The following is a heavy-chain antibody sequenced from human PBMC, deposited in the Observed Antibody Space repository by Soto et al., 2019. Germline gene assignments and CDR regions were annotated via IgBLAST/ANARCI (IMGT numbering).Heavy chain of an antibody. CDR3: AVHLGQNYYTMDV. Sequence: GGSLRLSCAASGFTFNNFVMSWVRHIPGKGLDWVSGITGSGGRAYYADSVKGRFTISRDNSRNTVCLQMSRLGAADTAMYHCAVHLGQNYYTMDVWGQGTTVTVSS. J-gene: IGHJ6*02. V-gene: IGHV3-23*01. CDR2: ITGSGGRA. CDR1: GFTFNNFV.